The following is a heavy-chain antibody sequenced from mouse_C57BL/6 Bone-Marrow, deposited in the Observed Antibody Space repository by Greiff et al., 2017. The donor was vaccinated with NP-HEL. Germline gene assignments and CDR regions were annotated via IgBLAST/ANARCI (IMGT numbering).Heavy chain of an antibody. V-gene: IGHV5-9-1*02. CDR3: TTNWDVEAMDY. Sequence: EVQVVESGEGLVKPGGSLKLSCAASGFTFSSYAMSWVRQTPEKRLEWVAYISSGGDYIYYADTVKGRFTISRDNARNTLYLQMSSLKSEDTAMYYCTTNWDVEAMDYWGQGTSVTVSS. D-gene: IGHD4-1*02. CDR1: GFTFSSYA. CDR2: ISSGGDYI. J-gene: IGHJ4*01.